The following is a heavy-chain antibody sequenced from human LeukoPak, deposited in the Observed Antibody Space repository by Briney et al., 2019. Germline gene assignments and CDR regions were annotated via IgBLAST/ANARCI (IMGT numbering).Heavy chain of an antibody. CDR2: ISYDGSNK. Sequence: PGRSLRLSCAASGFTFSSYAMHWVRRAPGKGLEWVAVISYDGSNKYYADSVKGRFTISRDNSKNTLYLQMNSLRAEDTAVYYCARDPNTFRVYYYYCMDVWGKGTTVTVSS. CDR3: ARDPNTFRVYYYYCMDV. V-gene: IGHV3-30*01. D-gene: IGHD3-16*01. J-gene: IGHJ6*03. CDR1: GFTFSSYA.